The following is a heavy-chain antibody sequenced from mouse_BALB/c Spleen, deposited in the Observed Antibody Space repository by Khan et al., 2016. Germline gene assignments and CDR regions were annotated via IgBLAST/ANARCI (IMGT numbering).Heavy chain of an antibody. CDR3: ARYRYYYGSSRYFDV. D-gene: IGHD1-1*01. V-gene: IGHV9-3-1*01. CDR1: GYTFTNYG. J-gene: IGHJ1*01. Sequence: QIQLVQSGPELKKPGKTVKISCKASGYTFTNYGMNWVKQAPGKGLKWMGWINTYSGESTYADDFKGRFAFSLETSANTAYLQINNLKNEDTATXGCARYRYYYGSSRYFDVWGAGTTVTVSS. CDR2: INTYSGES.